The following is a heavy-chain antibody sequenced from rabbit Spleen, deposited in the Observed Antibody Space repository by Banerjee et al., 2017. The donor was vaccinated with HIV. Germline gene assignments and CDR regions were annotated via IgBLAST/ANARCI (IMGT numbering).Heavy chain of an antibody. CDR2: DDGDSSGST. J-gene: IGHJ4*01. CDR3: ARGIDANSGGWISYYFNL. D-gene: IGHD1-1*01. Sequence: QEQLVESGGGLVQPEGSLTLTCKVSGFSFSTSYWISWVRQAPGKGLEWIACDDGDSSGSTYYASWAKGRFTISKTSSTTVTLQMTSLTAADTATYFCARGIDANSGGWISYYFNLWGPGTLVTVS. V-gene: IGHV1S45*01. CDR1: GFSFSTSYW.